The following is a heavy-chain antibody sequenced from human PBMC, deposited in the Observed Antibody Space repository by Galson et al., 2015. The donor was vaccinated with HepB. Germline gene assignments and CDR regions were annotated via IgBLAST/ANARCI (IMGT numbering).Heavy chain of an antibody. V-gene: IGHV4-39*01. Sequence: LSLTCSVSGGSISSSSHHWGLIRQPPGKGLQWVATIGYSGYTYYNPSLQSRVTISLDTPRNQFSLKLSSVTAADTAVYYCARHQWTAVTSHDAFDLWGKGTMVTVSS. CDR1: GGSISSSSHH. CDR3: ARHQWTAVTSHDAFDL. CDR2: IGYSGYT. D-gene: IGHD4-17*01. J-gene: IGHJ3*01.